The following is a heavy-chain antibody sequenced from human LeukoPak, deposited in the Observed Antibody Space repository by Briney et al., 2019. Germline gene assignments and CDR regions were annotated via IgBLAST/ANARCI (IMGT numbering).Heavy chain of an antibody. D-gene: IGHD6-13*01. CDR1: GYSISSGYY. CDR2: IYHSGST. Sequence: PSETLSLTCTVSGYSISSGYYWGWSRQPPGKGLGWIGRIYHSGSTYYNPSLNSPVTISVDKSKHPFPLKLSSVTAADTAVYYCARESIAAAGTFWFDPWGQGTLVTVSS. J-gene: IGHJ5*02. CDR3: ARESIAAAGTFWFDP. V-gene: IGHV4-38-2*02.